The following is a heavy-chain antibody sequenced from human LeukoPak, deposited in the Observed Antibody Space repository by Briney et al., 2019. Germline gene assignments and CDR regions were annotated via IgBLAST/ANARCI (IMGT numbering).Heavy chain of an antibody. D-gene: IGHD3-10*01. CDR1: GVSISNSSYY. CDR2: IYYSGST. J-gene: IGHJ5*02. CDR3: ARLMVRGTMVRGVIKIRYNWFDP. V-gene: IGHV4-39*07. Sequence: SETLSLTCIVSGVSISNSSYYWGWIRQPPGKGLEWIGSIYYSGSTYYNPSLKSRVTMSVDTSKNQFSLKLSSVTAADTAVYYCARLMVRGTMVRGVIKIRYNWFDPWGQGTLVTVSS.